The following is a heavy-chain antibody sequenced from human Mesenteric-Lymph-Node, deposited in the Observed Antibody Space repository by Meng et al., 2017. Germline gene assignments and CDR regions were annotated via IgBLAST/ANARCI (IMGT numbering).Heavy chain of an antibody. D-gene: IGHD6-19*01. CDR2: INADNGDT. Sequence: QVQLLQSGAVVKEPGASVQASSKTSGYSFSVYAMHWVRQAPGQSTEWMGWINADNGDTKYSEYFRGRLSITMDTSASTAYMDLSGLKSEDTAVYYCARGAVSGTWGVDFWGQGTLVTVSS. J-gene: IGHJ4*02. V-gene: IGHV1-3*01. CDR1: GYSFSVYA. CDR3: ARGAVSGTWGVDF.